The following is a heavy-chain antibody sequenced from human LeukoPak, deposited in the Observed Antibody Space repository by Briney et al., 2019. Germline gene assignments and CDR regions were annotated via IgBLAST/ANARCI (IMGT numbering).Heavy chain of an antibody. Sequence: PGGSLRLSCAASGFTVSNNYMSWVRQAPGKGLEWVSVIYSGGSTYYADSVKGRFTISRDNSKNTLYLQMNSLRAEDTAVYYCARVYRLYDSSGYYTSSRAFDIWGQGTMVTVSS. J-gene: IGHJ3*02. V-gene: IGHV3-53*01. CDR1: GFTVSNNY. CDR2: IYSGGST. CDR3: ARVYRLYDSSGYYTSSRAFDI. D-gene: IGHD3-22*01.